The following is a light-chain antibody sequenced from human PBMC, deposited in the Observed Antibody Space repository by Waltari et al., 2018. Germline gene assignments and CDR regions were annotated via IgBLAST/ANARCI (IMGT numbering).Light chain of an antibody. CDR1: QYIGDY. V-gene: IGKV3-11*01. CDR3: QNRRNWPLLT. CDR2: GAS. J-gene: IGKJ4*01. Sequence: VLTQSPATLSLSPGDRATLSCRASQYIGDYLAWYQQKPGQAPRLLMSGASNRATGVPDRFSASGSGTDFTLTVSSLEPEDFAVYYCQNRRNWPLLTFGGGTKVEIK.